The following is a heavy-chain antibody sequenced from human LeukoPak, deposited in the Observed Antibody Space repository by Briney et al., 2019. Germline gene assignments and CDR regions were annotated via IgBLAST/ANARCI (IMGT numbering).Heavy chain of an antibody. D-gene: IGHD2-2*02. V-gene: IGHV3-9*01. CDR3: ANGGYCSSTSCYTPFDY. Sequence: GRSLRPSCAASGFTFDDYAMHWVRQAPGKGLEWVSGISWNSGSIGYADSVKGRFTISRDNAKNSLYLQMNSLRAEDTALYYCANGGYCSSTSCYTPFDYWGQGTLVTVSS. CDR1: GFTFDDYA. CDR2: ISWNSGSI. J-gene: IGHJ4*02.